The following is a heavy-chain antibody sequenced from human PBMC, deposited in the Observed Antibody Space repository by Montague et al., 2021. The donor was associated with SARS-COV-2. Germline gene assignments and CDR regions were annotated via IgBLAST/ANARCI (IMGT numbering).Heavy chain of an antibody. V-gene: IGHV4-31*03. J-gene: IGHJ3*02. Sequence: TLSLTCTVSGGSISSGGYYWSWIRQHPGKVLEWIGYIYHTGSTHYNPSLKSRVTISKEASKNHFSLNLSSVTAADSAVYYCARDSGYYDSSGYSYDAFDIWGQGTKVTVSS. CDR1: GGSISSGGYY. D-gene: IGHD3-22*01. CDR3: ARDSGYYDSSGYSYDAFDI. CDR2: IYHTGST.